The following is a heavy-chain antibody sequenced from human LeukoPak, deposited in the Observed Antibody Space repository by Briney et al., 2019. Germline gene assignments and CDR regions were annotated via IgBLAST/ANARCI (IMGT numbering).Heavy chain of an antibody. D-gene: IGHD3-22*01. J-gene: IGHJ4*02. CDR1: GITLSNYG. Sequence: GGSLRLSCAVSGITLSNYGMSWVRQAPGKGLEWVAGISGSGGNTNYADSVKGRFSISRDNPKNTLYLQMNSLSAEDTAVYFCAKRGVVIRVILVGFHKEAYYFDSWGQGALVTVSS. CDR3: AKRGVVIRVILVGFHKEAYYFDS. V-gene: IGHV3-23*01. CDR2: ISGSGGNT.